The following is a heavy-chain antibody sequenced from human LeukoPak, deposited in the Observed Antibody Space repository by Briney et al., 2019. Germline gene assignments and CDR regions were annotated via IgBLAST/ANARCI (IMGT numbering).Heavy chain of an antibody. D-gene: IGHD4-17*01. Sequence: GGSLRLSCAASGFTFSSYGMHWVRQAPGKGLEWVAVISYDGSNKYYADSVKGRFTISRDNSKNTLYLQMNSLRAEDTAVYYCAKDITPVMDYGDYIDYWGQGTLVTVSS. CDR1: GFTFSSYG. CDR2: ISYDGSNK. J-gene: IGHJ4*02. CDR3: AKDITPVMDYGDYIDY. V-gene: IGHV3-30*18.